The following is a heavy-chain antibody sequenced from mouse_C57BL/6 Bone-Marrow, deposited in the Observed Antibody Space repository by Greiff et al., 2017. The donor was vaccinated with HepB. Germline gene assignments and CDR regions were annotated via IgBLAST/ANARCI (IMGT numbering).Heavy chain of an antibody. CDR2: IDPSDSYT. V-gene: IGHV1-50*01. Sequence: VQLQQPGAELVKPGASVKLSCKASGYTFTSYWMQWVKQRPGQGLEWIGEIDPSDSYTNYNQKFKGKATLTVDTSSSTAYMQLSSLTSEDSAVYDCARNYYGSSYGFAYWGQGTLVTVSA. D-gene: IGHD1-1*01. J-gene: IGHJ3*01. CDR1: GYTFTSYW. CDR3: ARNYYGSSYGFAY.